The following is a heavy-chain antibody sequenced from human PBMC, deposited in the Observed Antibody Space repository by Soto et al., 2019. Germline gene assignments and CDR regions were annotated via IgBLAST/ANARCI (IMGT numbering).Heavy chain of an antibody. CDR3: ARLGFQSYYDSSGYYYGFDY. D-gene: IGHD3-22*01. CDR2: IYYSGST. CDR1: GGSISSSSYY. Sequence: QLQLQESGPGLVKPSETLSLTCTVSGGSISSSSYYWGWIRQPPGKGLEWIGSIYYSGSTYYNPSLKSRVTISVDTSKNQFSLKLSSVTAADTAVYYCARLGFQSYYDSSGYYYGFDYWGQGTLVTVSS. V-gene: IGHV4-39*01. J-gene: IGHJ4*02.